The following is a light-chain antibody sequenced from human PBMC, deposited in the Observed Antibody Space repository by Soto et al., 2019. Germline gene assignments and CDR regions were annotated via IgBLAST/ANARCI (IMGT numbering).Light chain of an antibody. Sequence: DIQMTQSPSTLSASVGDGVTITCRASQNIGSWLAWYQQKPGEAPKLLISKATNLQSGVPSRFSGSGSGTDFSLTISRLQPVDSATYFCQQYNDFQYSFGPGTKLDI. CDR2: KAT. V-gene: IGKV1-5*03. CDR1: QNIGSW. CDR3: QQYNDFQYS. J-gene: IGKJ2*01.